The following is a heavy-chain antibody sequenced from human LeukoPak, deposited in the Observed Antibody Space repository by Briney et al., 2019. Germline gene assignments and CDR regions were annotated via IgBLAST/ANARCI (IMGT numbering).Heavy chain of an antibody. CDR2: INPNSGGT. D-gene: IGHD3-16*01. CDR1: GNTFTGHY. Sequence: ASVKVSCKASGNTFTGHYMHWVRQAPGQGLEWMGWINPNSGGTNYAQKFQGRVTMTRDTSIGTDYMELSRLRSDDTAVYYCTTDGGRKSRPYYFDYWGQGTLVTVSS. CDR3: TTDGGRKSRPYYFDY. V-gene: IGHV1-2*02. J-gene: IGHJ4*02.